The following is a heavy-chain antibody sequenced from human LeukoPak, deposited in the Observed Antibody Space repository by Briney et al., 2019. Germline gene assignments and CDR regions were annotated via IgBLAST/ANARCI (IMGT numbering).Heavy chain of an antibody. CDR1: GFAFRDYS. Sequence: GGSLRLSCAASGFAFRDYSMNWVRQAPGKGLEWVSYISSSDNTIHYADSVKGRFTISRDNAKNSLYLAMNSLRDEDTAVSYCARVHRGYSYGRLDYWGQGTLVTVSS. J-gene: IGHJ4*02. CDR2: ISSSDNTI. D-gene: IGHD5-18*01. V-gene: IGHV3-48*02. CDR3: ARVHRGYSYGRLDY.